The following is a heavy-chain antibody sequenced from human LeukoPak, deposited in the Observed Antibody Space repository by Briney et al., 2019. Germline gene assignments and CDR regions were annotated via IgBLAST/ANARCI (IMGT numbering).Heavy chain of an antibody. CDR3: ARGAVVPAAILYFDY. D-gene: IGHD2-2*01. CDR2: IYYSGST. CDR1: GGSISSYY. Sequence: PSDTLSLTCTVSGGSISSYYWSWIRQPPGKGLEWIGYIYYSGSTNYNPSLKSRVTISVDTSKNQFSLKLSSVTAADTAVYYCARGAVVPAAILYFDYWGQGTLVTVSS. V-gene: IGHV4-59*01. J-gene: IGHJ4*02.